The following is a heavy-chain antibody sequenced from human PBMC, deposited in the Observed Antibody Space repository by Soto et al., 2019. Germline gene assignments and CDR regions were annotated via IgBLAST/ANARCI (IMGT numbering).Heavy chain of an antibody. J-gene: IGHJ6*02. D-gene: IGHD3-10*01. CDR1: GFTFSSYA. CDR2: ISGSGSST. CDR3: AKDLGNFYGSGTPDV. V-gene: IGHV3-23*01. Sequence: GGSLRLSCAASGFTFSSYAMTWVRQAPGKGLEWVSAISGSGSSTFYADSVKGRFTISRDNSKNTLYVQMNSLRAEDTAVYYCAKDLGNFYGSGTPDVWGQGTTVTVSS.